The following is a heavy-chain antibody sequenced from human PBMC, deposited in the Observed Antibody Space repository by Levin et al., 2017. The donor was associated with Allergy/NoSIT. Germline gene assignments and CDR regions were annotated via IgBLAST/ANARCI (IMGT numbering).Heavy chain of an antibody. CDR3: ARPSGTVELGYGLDV. D-gene: IGHD1-26*01. CDR2: INVGNGKT. V-gene: IGHV1-3*01. J-gene: IGHJ6*02. Sequence: ASVKVSCKASGYTFINYAMHWVRQGPGQRLEWMGWINVGNGKTRYSEKVQGRVTITRDTSARTVYMELSSLGSEDTAVYYCARPSGTVELGYGLDVWGQGTTVTVS. CDR1: GYTFINYA.